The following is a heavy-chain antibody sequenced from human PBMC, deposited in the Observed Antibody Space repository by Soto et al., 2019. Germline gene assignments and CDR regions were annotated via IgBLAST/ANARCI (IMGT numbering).Heavy chain of an antibody. V-gene: IGHV5-10-1*01. CDR2: IVPSDSQT. CDR3: ARQIYDSDTGPNFQYYFDS. D-gene: IGHD3-22*01. CDR1: GYSFAVYW. J-gene: IGHJ4*02. Sequence: GESLKISWKGSGYSFAVYWITWVRQKPGTGLEWMGGIVPSDSQTYYSPSFRGHVTISATKSITTVFLQWSSLRASDTAMYYCARQIYDSDTGPNFQYYFDSWGQGTPVTVSS.